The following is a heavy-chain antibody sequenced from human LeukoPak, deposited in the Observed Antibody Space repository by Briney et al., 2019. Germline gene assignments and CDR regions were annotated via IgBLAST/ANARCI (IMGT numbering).Heavy chain of an antibody. J-gene: IGHJ1*01. CDR2: IYYSGST. CDR1: GDSISRSTYY. V-gene: IGHV4-39*02. D-gene: IGHD1-26*01. CDR3: ARDHSGSYLIYFQH. Sequence: SETLSLTCTVSGDSISRSTYYWGWIRQPPGKGLEWIQSIYYSGSTYYNPSLKSRVTISVDTSKNQFSLILSSVTAADTAVYYCARDHSGSYLIYFQHWGQGTLVTVSS.